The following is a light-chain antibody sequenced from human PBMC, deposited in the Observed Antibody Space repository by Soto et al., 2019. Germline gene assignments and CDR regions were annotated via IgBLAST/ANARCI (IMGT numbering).Light chain of an antibody. CDR1: QGISSY. CDR3: QQLNSYPLT. Sequence: IQLTQSPSSLSASVGDRVTITCRASQGISSYLAWYQQKPGKAPKLLIYAASTLQSGVPSRFSGSGSGTDFTRTISSLQPEDFATYYCQQLNSYPLTFGGGTTVDI. J-gene: IGKJ4*01. V-gene: IGKV1-9*01. CDR2: AAS.